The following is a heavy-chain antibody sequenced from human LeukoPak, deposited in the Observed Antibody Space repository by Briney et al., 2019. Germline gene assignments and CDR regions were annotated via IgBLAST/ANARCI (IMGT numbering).Heavy chain of an antibody. CDR2: INHSGST. V-gene: IGHV4-34*01. D-gene: IGHD6-19*01. Sequence: PSETLSLTCAVYGGSFSGYYWSWIRQPPGKGLEWIGKINHSGSTNYNPSLKSLVTISVDTTKTAFSLKLSSMTAATTPVYYARGRSSGWNTNFDYWGQGKLVTVSS. CDR1: GGSFSGYY. J-gene: IGHJ4*02. CDR3: RGRSSGWNTNFDY.